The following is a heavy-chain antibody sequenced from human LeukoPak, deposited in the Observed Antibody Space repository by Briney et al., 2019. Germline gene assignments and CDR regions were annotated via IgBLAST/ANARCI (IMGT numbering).Heavy chain of an antibody. CDR2: ISHDGFI. Sequence: GGSLRLSCETAGFTFSSYVMHWVRRTPGKGLVWVSRISHDGFISYADSVKGRFTISRDNAKNTLILQMNSLKDEDTAVYYCARDRGYFYDQLDYWGQGTLVTVSS. D-gene: IGHD2/OR15-2a*01. V-gene: IGHV3-74*01. CDR3: ARDRGYFYDQLDY. CDR1: GFTFSSYV. J-gene: IGHJ4*02.